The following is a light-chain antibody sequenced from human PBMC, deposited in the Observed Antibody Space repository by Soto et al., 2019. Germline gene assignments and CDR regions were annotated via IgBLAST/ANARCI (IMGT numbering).Light chain of an antibody. J-gene: IGKJ1*01. V-gene: IGKV3-20*01. Sequence: EIVLTQSPGTLSLSPGERATLSCRAGQRVSSSYLAWYQQKPGQAPRLLIYGASSRATGLPDRFSGSGSGTDFALTISRLEHEDFAVYYCHQYCSSPWTFGQGTKGEIK. CDR3: HQYCSSPWT. CDR2: GAS. CDR1: QRVSSSY.